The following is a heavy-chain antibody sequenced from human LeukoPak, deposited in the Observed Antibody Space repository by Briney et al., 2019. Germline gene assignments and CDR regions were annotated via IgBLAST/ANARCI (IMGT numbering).Heavy chain of an antibody. J-gene: IGHJ6*02. CDR1: GGSISSGGYY. D-gene: IGHD4-17*01. CDR3: ARAPLDYGVPYGVDV. V-gene: IGHV4-31*03. Sequence: SQTLSLTCTVSGGSISSGGYYWSWIRQHPGKGLEWIGYIYYSGSTYYNPSLKSRVTISVDTSKNQFSLKLSSVTAADTAVYYCARAPLDYGVPYGVDVWGQGTTVTVSS. CDR2: IYYSGST.